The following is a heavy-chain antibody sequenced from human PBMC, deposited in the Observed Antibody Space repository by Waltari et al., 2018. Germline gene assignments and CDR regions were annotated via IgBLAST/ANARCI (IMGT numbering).Heavy chain of an antibody. Sequence: QVQLVESGGGVVQPGRSLRLSCAASGFTFSSYGMHWVRQAPGKGLAWVAVISYDGSNKYYADSVKGRFTISRDNSKNTLYLQMNSLRAEDTAVYYCAKGPNYDFWSGYWSDYYYYYGMDVWGQGTTVTVSS. CDR3: AKGPNYDFWSGYWSDYYYYYGMDV. CDR2: ISYDGSNK. V-gene: IGHV3-30*18. CDR1: GFTFSSYG. J-gene: IGHJ6*02. D-gene: IGHD3-3*01.